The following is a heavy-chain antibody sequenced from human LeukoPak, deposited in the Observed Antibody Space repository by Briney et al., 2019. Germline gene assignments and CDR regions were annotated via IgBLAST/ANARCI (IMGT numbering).Heavy chain of an antibody. J-gene: IGHJ6*03. CDR3: ARSVGLYYYDSSGYYFSNYYYYYMDV. CDR1: GGSISSYY. Sequence: RASETLSLTCTVSGGSISSYYWSWVRQPPGKGLEWIGEIYHSGSTNYNPSLKSRVTISVDKSKNQFSLKLSSVTAADTAVYYCARSVGLYYYDSSGYYFSNYYYYYMDVWGKGTTVTVSS. CDR2: IYHSGST. D-gene: IGHD3-22*01. V-gene: IGHV4-4*02.